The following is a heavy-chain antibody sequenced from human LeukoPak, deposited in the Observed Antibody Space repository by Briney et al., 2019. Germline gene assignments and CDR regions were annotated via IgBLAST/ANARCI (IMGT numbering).Heavy chain of an antibody. J-gene: IGHJ4*02. Sequence: ASVKVSCKASGGTFSSYAISWVRQAPGQRLEWMGWINAGNGNTKYSQKFQGRVTITRDTSASTAYMELSSLRSEDTAVYYCARDRRYLYYDSSGYYPPDYWGQGTLVTVSS. CDR2: INAGNGNT. CDR1: GGTFSSYA. CDR3: ARDRRYLYYDSSGYYPPDY. V-gene: IGHV1-3*01. D-gene: IGHD3-22*01.